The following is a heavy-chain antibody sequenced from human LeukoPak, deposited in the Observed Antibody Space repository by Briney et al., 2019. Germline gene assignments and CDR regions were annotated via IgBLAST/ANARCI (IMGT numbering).Heavy chain of an antibody. CDR1: GYTFTGYY. J-gene: IGHJ4*02. V-gene: IGHV1-2*02. Sequence: WASVKVSCKASGYTFTGYYMHWVRQAPGQGLEWMGWINPNSGGTNYAQKFQGRVTMTRDTSISTAYMELSRLRSDDTAVYYCARGKSSRLVICQFDYWGQGTLVTVSS. CDR3: ARGKSSRLVICQFDY. D-gene: IGHD3-9*01. CDR2: INPNSGGT.